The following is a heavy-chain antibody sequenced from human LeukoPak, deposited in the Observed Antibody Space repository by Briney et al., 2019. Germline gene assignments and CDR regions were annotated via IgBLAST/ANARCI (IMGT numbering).Heavy chain of an antibody. V-gene: IGHV3-7*01. Sequence: PGRSLRLSCAASGFTFSSYWMSWVRQAPGKGLEWVANIKQDGSEKYYVDSVKGRFTISRDNAKNSLYLQMNSLRAEDAAVYYCATYSSLNRREFQYWGQGTLLTVSS. CDR3: ATYSSLNRREFQY. J-gene: IGHJ1*01. CDR1: GFTFSSYW. CDR2: IKQDGSEK. D-gene: IGHD3-22*01.